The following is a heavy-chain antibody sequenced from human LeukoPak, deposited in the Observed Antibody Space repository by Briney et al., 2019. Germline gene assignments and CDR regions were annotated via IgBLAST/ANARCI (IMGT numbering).Heavy chain of an antibody. CDR3: ARDIAAAGRGIDY. J-gene: IGHJ4*02. V-gene: IGHV4-59*12. D-gene: IGHD6-13*01. CDR1: GGSISSYY. Sequence: PSETLSLTCTVSGGSISSYYWSWIRQPPGKGLEWIGYIYDSGSTNYNPSLKSRVTISVDTSKNQFSLKLSSVTAADTAVYYCARDIAAAGRGIDYWGQGTLVTVSS. CDR2: IYDSGST.